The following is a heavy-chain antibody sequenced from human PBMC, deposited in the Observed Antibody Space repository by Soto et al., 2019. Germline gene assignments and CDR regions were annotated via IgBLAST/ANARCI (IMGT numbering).Heavy chain of an antibody. CDR1: GFTFSSYA. Sequence: EVQLVESGGGLVQPGGSLRLSCAASGFTFSSYAMHWVRQAPGKGLEYVSAISSNGGSTYYANSVKGRFTISRDNSKNTLYLQMGSLRAEDMAVYYCAREGLGSYYYSMDVWGKGTTVTVSS. CDR2: ISSNGGST. CDR3: AREGLGSYYYSMDV. D-gene: IGHD3-16*01. V-gene: IGHV3-64*01. J-gene: IGHJ6*03.